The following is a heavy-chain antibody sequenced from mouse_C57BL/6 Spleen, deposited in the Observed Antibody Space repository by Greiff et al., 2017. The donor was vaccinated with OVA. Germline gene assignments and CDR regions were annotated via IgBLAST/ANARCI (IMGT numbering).Heavy chain of an antibody. D-gene: IGHD1-1*01. V-gene: IGHV2-9-1*01. CDR1: GFSLTSYA. J-gene: IGHJ3*01. CDR3: ARNLLITTVVAPFAY. Sequence: QVQLQQSGPGLVAPSQSLSITCTVSGFSLTSYAISWVRQPPGKGLEWLGVIWTGGGTNYTSALKSRLSISKDNAKSQVFLKMNSLQTDDTARYYCARNLLITTVVAPFAYWGQGTLVTVSA. CDR2: IWTGGGT.